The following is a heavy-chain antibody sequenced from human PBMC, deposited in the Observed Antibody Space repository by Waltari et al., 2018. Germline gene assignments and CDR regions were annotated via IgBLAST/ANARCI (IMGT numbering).Heavy chain of an antibody. CDR3: AGGYYESSGFSFYYFYHMDV. J-gene: IGHJ6*03. V-gene: IGHV1-69*14. CDR2: LTPTVGTT. D-gene: IGHD3-22*01. CDR1: GGSFASYG. Sequence: QVQLVQSGAEVKKPGSSVTVSCKASGGSFASYGISWVRQAPGQGLEWMGGLTPTVGTTKQAQKFQGRVTINADKSTRTAYMHLTSLRSEDAAVYYCAGGYYESSGFSFYYFYHMDVWGKGTTVTVSS.